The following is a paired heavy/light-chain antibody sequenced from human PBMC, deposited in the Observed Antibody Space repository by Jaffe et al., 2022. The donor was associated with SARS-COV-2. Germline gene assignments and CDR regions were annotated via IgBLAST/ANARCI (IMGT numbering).Heavy chain of an antibody. CDR2: IYYSGTT. Sequence: QVHLQESGPGLVKPSETLSLTCTVSGASISTFYWSWIRQPPGKGLEWMGYIYYSGTTTYSPSLKSRVTISVDTSRTQFSLKLTSVTAADTAMYYCARGRTPGVAMWSHWGQGTLVTVSS. V-gene: IGHV4-59*01. CDR1: GASISTFY. J-gene: IGHJ4*02. CDR3: ARGRTPGVAMWSH. D-gene: IGHD2-21*01.
Light chain of an antibody. CDR2: EAS. V-gene: IGKV1-5*03. J-gene: IGKJ1*01. CDR3: QQYHSYSWT. Sequence: DIQMTQSPSTLSASVGDRVTIICRASQSISRWVTWYQQKPGKAPRLLIYEASTLESGVPLRFSGGGSGTEFTLTISSLQPDDLATYYCQQYHSYSWTFGQGTKVEIK. CDR1: QSISRW.